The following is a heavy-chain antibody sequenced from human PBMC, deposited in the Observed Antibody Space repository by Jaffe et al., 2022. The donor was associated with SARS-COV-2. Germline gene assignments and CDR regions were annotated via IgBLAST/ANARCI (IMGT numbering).Heavy chain of an antibody. D-gene: IGHD1-26*01. Sequence: QVQLVQSGAEVKKPGASVKVSCKASGYTFTSYGISWVRQAPGQGLEWMGWISAYNGNTNYAQKLQGRVTMTTDTSTSTAYMELRSLRSDDTAVYYCARYLVGATMSLYYYYYYMDVWGKGTTVTVSS. CDR1: GYTFTSYG. CDR3: ARYLVGATMSLYYYYYYMDV. J-gene: IGHJ6*03. CDR2: ISAYNGNT. V-gene: IGHV1-18*01.